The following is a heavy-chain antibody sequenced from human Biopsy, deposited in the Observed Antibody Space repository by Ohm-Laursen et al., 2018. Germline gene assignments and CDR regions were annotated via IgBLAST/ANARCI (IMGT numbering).Heavy chain of an antibody. J-gene: IGHJ1*01. CDR2: NIPILGTG. CDR1: GGTFSRYG. V-gene: IGHV1-69*13. Sequence: VKISCKAPGGTFSRYGINWVRQAPGQGLEWLGGNIPILGTGNYAQKFQGRVTVAADTSTSTATMELRSLRSDDTAVYHCATKLTGYFHHWGQGTLVTVSS. D-gene: IGHD3-9*01. CDR3: ATKLTGYFHH.